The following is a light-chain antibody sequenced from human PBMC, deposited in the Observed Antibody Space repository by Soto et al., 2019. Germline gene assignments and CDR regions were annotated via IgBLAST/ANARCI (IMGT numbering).Light chain of an antibody. CDR2: AAS. J-gene: IGKJ5*01. CDR1: QGISSY. CDR3: QQYYSYPT. Sequence: IQMTQSPSTLSAYVGDRVTITCRASQGISSYLAWYQQKPGKAPKLLIYAASTLQSGVPSRFSGSGSGTDFTLTISCLQSEDFATYYCQQYYSYPTFGQGTRLEIK. V-gene: IGKV1-8*01.